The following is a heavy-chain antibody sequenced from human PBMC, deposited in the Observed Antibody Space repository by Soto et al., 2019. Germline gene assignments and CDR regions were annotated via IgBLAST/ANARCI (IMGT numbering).Heavy chain of an antibody. J-gene: IGHJ1*01. CDR2: TYFSGST. Sequence: QVQLQESGPGLVKPSDAMSLTGPFYGGAISSYYWSWSRRPPEEGLEWIGYTYFSGSTNYNPSLNGRVTISVDTSRNQFTLKLSAVTAAETAGYYCARGEERVAMPSGYWGKGTLVTVAS. CDR3: ARGEERVAMPSGY. V-gene: IGHV4-59*01. CDR1: GGAISSYY. D-gene: IGHD2-2*01.